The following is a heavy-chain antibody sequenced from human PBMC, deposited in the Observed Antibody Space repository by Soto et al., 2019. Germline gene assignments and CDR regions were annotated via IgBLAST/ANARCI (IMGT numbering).Heavy chain of an antibody. CDR1: GFTFSTYE. Sequence: SGGALRLSCAASGFTFSTYEINWVRQAPGKGLEWVSYIHSSGNFIHYADSVKCRFTISRDNAKNSVYLQMNSLRAEDTALYYCAREDIPADGPFDYWGPGTLVTVSS. V-gene: IGHV3-48*03. J-gene: IGHJ4*02. D-gene: IGHD6-13*01. CDR3: AREDIPADGPFDY. CDR2: IHSSGNFI.